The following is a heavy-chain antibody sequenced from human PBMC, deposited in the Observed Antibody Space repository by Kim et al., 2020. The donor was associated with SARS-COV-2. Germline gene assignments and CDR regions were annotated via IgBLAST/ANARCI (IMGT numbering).Heavy chain of an antibody. Sequence: SETLSLNCTVSGDSMNSNYWSWIRQPPGKGLEWIGYIYFSGNANYNPSFESRVTISIDTSKKSFSLKLTSVTATDTAVYYRARTNNYYYHGLDVWGKGTTVTVSS. J-gene: IGHJ6*04. CDR3: ARTNNYYYHGLDV. CDR2: IYFSGNA. CDR1: GDSMNSNY. V-gene: IGHV4-59*08.